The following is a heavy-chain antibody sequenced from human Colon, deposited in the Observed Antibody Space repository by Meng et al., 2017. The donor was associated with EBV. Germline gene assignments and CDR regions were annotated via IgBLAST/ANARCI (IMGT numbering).Heavy chain of an antibody. CDR2: INESGST. D-gene: IGHD3-3*01. CDR1: GGSFSNSY. Sequence: QVPLQQWGVGLLNASETLSITGAEYGGSFSNSYWSWIRQPPGKRLEWIGEINESGSTKYNPSLKSRVTILMDTSKNQFSLRLSSVTAADTAVYYCRNAFCSAEAGCSDQWGQGTLVTVSS. J-gene: IGHJ4*02. CDR3: RNAFCSAEAGCSDQ. V-gene: IGHV4-34*01.